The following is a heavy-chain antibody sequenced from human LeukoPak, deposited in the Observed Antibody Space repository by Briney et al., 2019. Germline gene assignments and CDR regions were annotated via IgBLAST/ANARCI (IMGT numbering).Heavy chain of an antibody. D-gene: IGHD5-24*01. Sequence: GGSLRLSCAASGLTIGSNYMTWVRQVPGKGLEWVSLIYSGGSTYYADSVKGRFTISRDNSKNTLYLQMDSLRDEDTATYYCARDKWLQSVGFDYWGQGTLVTVSS. CDR3: ARDKWLQSVGFDY. V-gene: IGHV3-66*01. J-gene: IGHJ4*02. CDR2: IYSGGST. CDR1: GLTIGSNY.